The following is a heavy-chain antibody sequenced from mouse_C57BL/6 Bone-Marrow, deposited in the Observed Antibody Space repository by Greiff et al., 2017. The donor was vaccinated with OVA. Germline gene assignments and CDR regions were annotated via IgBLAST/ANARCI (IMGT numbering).Heavy chain of an antibody. CDR1: GFTFSDYY. J-gene: IGHJ2*01. CDR3: ASVDY. V-gene: IGHV5-12*01. Sequence: EVMLVESGGGLVQPGGSLKLSCAASGFTFSDYYMYWVRQTPEKRLEWVAYISNGGGSTYYPDTVKGRFTISRDNAKNTLYLQMSRLKSEDTAMYYCASVDYWGQGTTLTVSS. CDR2: ISNGGGST.